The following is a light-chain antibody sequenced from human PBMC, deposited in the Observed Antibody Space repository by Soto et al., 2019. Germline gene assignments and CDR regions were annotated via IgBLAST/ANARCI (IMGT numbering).Light chain of an antibody. CDR3: QQYGSSPRT. V-gene: IGKV3-20*01. CDR2: DAS. CDR1: QGLSSSQ. Sequence: EIVLTQSPATLSLSPGERATLSCRASQGLSSSQLAWYQQKPGQAPRLLIHDASSRATGISDRFTGSGSGTDFTLTITTLEPEDFAVYYCQQYGSSPRTFGLGTKVDIK. J-gene: IGKJ1*01.